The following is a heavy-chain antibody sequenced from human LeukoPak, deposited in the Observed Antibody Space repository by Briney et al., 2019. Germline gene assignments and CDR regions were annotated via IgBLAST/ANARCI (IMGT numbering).Heavy chain of an antibody. Sequence: GGSLRLSCAASGFSFSSYWMSWVRQAPGKGLEWVANIKQDGSEKYYVDSLKGRFTIARDNAKNSLYLQMNSLRAEDTAVYYCATERTGYDFIFWGQGTLVTVSS. D-gene: IGHD5-12*01. J-gene: IGHJ4*02. CDR1: GFSFSSYW. CDR2: IKQDGSEK. CDR3: ATERTGYDFIF. V-gene: IGHV3-7*03.